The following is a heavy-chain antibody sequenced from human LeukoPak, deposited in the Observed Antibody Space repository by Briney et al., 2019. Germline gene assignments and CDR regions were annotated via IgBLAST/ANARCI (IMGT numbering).Heavy chain of an antibody. Sequence: GASVKVSCKASSNIFASYGISWGRQAPGQWLEWMGWISAYNGNTNYAQKLQGRVTMTTDTSTSTAYMELRSLRSDDTAVYYCARGGGDIVVVPAAWVNWFDPWGQGTLVTVSS. CDR3: ARGGGDIVVVPAAWVNWFDP. J-gene: IGHJ5*02. CDR2: ISAYNGNT. D-gene: IGHD2-2*01. CDR1: SNIFASYG. V-gene: IGHV1-18*01.